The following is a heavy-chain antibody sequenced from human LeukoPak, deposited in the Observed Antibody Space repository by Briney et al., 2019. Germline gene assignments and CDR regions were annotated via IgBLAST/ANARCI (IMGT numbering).Heavy chain of an antibody. Sequence: PSETLSLTCTVSGGSISSSSYYWGWIRQPPGKGLEWIGSIYYSGSTYYNPSLKSRVTISVDTSKNQFSLKLSSVTAADTAVYYCARLAHYDFWSGYVAFDIWGQGTMVTVSS. CDR2: IYYSGST. D-gene: IGHD3-3*01. J-gene: IGHJ3*02. CDR3: ARLAHYDFWSGYVAFDI. V-gene: IGHV4-39*01. CDR1: GGSISSSSYY.